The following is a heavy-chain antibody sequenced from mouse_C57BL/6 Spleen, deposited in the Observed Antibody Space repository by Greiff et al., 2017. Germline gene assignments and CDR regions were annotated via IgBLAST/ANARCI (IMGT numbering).Heavy chain of an antibody. CDR3: ARSPITTVVAPFDY. CDR2: IYPRRGNT. CDR1: GYTFTSYG. Sequence: VHLVESGAELARPGASVKLSCKASGYTFTSYGISWVKQRTGQGLEWIGEIYPRRGNTYYNEKFKGKATLTADKSSSTAYMELRSLTSEDSAVYFCARSPITTVVAPFDYWGQGTTLTVSS. V-gene: IGHV1-81*01. J-gene: IGHJ2*01. D-gene: IGHD1-1*01.